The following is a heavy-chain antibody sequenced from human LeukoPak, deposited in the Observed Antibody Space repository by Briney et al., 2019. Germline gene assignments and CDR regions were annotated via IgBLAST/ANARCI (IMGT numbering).Heavy chain of an antibody. D-gene: IGHD1-1*01. CDR2: IIPILGIA. CDR3: ARGKEAVEFDY. J-gene: IGHJ4*02. Sequence: SVKVSCKASGGTFSSYAISWVRQAPGQGLEWMGRIIPILGIANYAQKFQGRVTITADKSTSTAYMELSSLRSEDTAVYYYARGKEAVEFDYWGQGTLVTVSS. V-gene: IGHV1-69*04. CDR1: GGTFSSYA.